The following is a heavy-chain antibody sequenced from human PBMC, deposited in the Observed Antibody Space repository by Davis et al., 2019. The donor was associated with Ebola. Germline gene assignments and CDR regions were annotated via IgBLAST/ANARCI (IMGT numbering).Heavy chain of an antibody. CDR2: IYYSGST. Sequence: MPGGSLRLSCTVSGGSISSYYWSWIRQPPGKGLEWIGYIYYSGSTNYNPSLKSRVTISVDTSKNQFSLKLNSVTATDTAVYYCARGSLSDSSPIDYWGQGTLVTVSS. CDR3: ARGSLSDSSPIDY. V-gene: IGHV4-59*08. J-gene: IGHJ4*02. CDR1: GGSISSYY. D-gene: IGHD3-22*01.